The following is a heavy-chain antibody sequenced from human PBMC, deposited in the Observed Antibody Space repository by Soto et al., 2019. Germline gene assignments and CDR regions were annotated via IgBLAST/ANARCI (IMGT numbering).Heavy chain of an antibody. V-gene: IGHV3-9*01. CDR2: INWNSGSI. J-gene: IGHJ4*02. CDR1: GFTFDDYA. Sequence: EVQLVESGGGLVQPGRSLRLSCAASGFTFDDYAMHWVRQAPGKGLEWVSGINWNSGSIDYADSVKGRFTISRDNAKNSLFLQMNSLRAEDTALYYCAGGRDGYNHPDYWGQGTLVTVSS. CDR3: AGGRDGYNHPDY. D-gene: IGHD5-12*01.